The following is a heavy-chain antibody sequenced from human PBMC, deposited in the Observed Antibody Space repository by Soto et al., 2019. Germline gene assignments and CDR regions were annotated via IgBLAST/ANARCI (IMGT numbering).Heavy chain of an antibody. Sequence: SVKVSCKASGGTFSSYTISWVRQAPGQGLEWMGRISPILGIANYAQKFQGRVTITADKSTSTAYMELSSLRSEDTAVYYCARDNSCRSSWRSLDYWGQGTLVTVSS. CDR2: ISPILGIA. V-gene: IGHV1-69*04. D-gene: IGHD6-13*01. CDR1: GGTFSSYT. J-gene: IGHJ4*02. CDR3: ARDNSCRSSWRSLDY.